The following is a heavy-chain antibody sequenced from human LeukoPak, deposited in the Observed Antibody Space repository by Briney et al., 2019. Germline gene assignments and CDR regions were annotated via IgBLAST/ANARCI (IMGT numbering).Heavy chain of an antibody. J-gene: IGHJ4*02. CDR1: GGSMNSYY. CDR2: IDWDDDK. Sequence: TLSLTCSVSGGSMNSYYWSWIRQPPGKALEWLARIDWDDDKYYSTSLKTRLTISKDTSKNQVVLTMTNMDPVDTATHYCARMHYYDSSGYPHSFEYWGQGTLVTVSS. D-gene: IGHD3-22*01. V-gene: IGHV2-70*11. CDR3: ARMHYYDSSGYPHSFEY.